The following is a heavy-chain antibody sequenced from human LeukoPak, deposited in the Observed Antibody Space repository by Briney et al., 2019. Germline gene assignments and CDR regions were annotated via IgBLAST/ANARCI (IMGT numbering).Heavy chain of an antibody. V-gene: IGHV4-39*01. Sequence: SETLSLTCTVSGGSISSSSYYWGWIRQPPGKGLEWIGSIYYSGSTYYNPSLKSRVTISVDTSKNQFSLKLSSVTAADTAVYYCARQAYYGSGSYPASGWFDPWGQGTLVTVSS. CDR3: ARQAYYGSGSYPASGWFDP. D-gene: IGHD3-10*01. J-gene: IGHJ5*02. CDR1: GGSISSSSYY. CDR2: IYYSGST.